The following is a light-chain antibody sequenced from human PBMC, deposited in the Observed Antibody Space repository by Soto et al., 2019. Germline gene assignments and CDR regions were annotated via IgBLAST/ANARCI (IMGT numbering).Light chain of an antibody. CDR3: CSFAGSYSYV. CDR2: DVT. Sequence: QSVLTQPRSVSASPGQSVTISCTGTSSDVGRYDYVSWYQQHPGKAPKLIAYDVTERPSGVPDRFSGSKSGNTASLTISGLQAEDEADYSCCSFAGSYSYVFGTGTKVTVL. V-gene: IGLV2-11*01. J-gene: IGLJ1*01. CDR1: SSDVGRYDY.